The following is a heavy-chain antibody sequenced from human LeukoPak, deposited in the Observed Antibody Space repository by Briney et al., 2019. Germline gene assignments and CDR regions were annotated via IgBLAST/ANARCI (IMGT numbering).Heavy chain of an antibody. Sequence: SETLSLTCTVSGGSISSGGYYWSWIRQHSGKGLEWIGYIYYSGSTYYNPSLKSRVTISVDTSKNQFSLKLSSVTAADTAVYYCARDRGYSRYYYGMDVWGQGTTVTVSS. CDR1: GGSISSGGYY. J-gene: IGHJ6*02. D-gene: IGHD5-12*01. CDR3: ARDRGYSRYYYGMDV. CDR2: IYYSGST. V-gene: IGHV4-31*03.